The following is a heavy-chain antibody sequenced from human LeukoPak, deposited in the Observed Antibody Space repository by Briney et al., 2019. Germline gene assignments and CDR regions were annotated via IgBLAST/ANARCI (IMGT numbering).Heavy chain of an antibody. V-gene: IGHV4-39*01. Sequence: SETLSLTCTVSGGSISSSSYYWGWIRQPPGKGLEWIGSIYYSGSTYYNPSLKSRVTISVDTSKNQFSLKLSSVTAADTAVYYCARQPAANNWFDPWRQGTLVTVSS. J-gene: IGHJ5*02. CDR1: GGSISSSSYY. CDR3: ARQPAANNWFDP. D-gene: IGHD2-2*01. CDR2: IYYSGST.